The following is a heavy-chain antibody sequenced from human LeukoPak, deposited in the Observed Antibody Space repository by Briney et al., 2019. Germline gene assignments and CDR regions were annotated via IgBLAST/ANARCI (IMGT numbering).Heavy chain of an antibody. CDR3: ARVRSSRGVNWFDP. CDR2: IYHSGST. Sequence: TPSETLSLTYTVSGGSISSGGYYWSWIRQPPGKGLEWIGYIYHSGSTYYNPSLKSRVTISVGRSKNQFSLKLSSVTAADTAVYYCARVRSSRGVNWFDPWGQGTLVTVSS. J-gene: IGHJ5*02. V-gene: IGHV4-30-2*01. CDR1: GGSISSGGYY. D-gene: IGHD6-13*01.